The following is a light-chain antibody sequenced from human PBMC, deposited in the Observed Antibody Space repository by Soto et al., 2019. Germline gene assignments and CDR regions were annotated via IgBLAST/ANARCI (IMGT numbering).Light chain of an antibody. J-gene: IGLJ2*01. Sequence: QSVLTQPASVSGSPGQSITISCTGTSSDVGGYNYVSWYQQHPGKAPKLMIYDVSNRPSGVSNRSSGSKSGNTASLTISGLQAEDEADDYCSSYTSSSTLGVFGGGTKLTVL. V-gene: IGLV2-14*01. CDR3: SSYTSSSTLGV. CDR2: DVS. CDR1: SSDVGGYNY.